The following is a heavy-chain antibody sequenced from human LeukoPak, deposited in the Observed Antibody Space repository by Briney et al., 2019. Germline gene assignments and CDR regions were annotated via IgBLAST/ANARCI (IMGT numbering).Heavy chain of an antibody. Sequence: GGSLRLSCAASGFTFSSYSMNWGRQAPGKGLEWVSSSSSSSSYIYYADSVKGRFTISRDNAKNSLYLQMNSLRAEATAVYYCARDQTTVTTYFAYWGQGTLVTVSS. D-gene: IGHD4-17*01. CDR3: ARDQTTVTTYFAY. CDR1: GFTFSSYS. CDR2: SSSSSSYI. V-gene: IGHV3-21*01. J-gene: IGHJ4*02.